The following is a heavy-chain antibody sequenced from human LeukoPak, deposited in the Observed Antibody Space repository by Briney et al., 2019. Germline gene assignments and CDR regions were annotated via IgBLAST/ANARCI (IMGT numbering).Heavy chain of an antibody. CDR3: AREGAGDSGRYHSYFDH. J-gene: IGHJ4*02. CDR1: GFTFSSFA. CDR2: INNRGGGT. D-gene: IGHD1-1*01. V-gene: IGHV3-23*01. Sequence: PGGSLRLSCADSGFTFSSFAMSWVRQAPGKGLEWVSGINNRGGGTFYADSVQGRFTISRDDSENTLYLQMNSLRAEDTALYYCAREGAGDSGRYHSYFDHWGQGTLVTVSS.